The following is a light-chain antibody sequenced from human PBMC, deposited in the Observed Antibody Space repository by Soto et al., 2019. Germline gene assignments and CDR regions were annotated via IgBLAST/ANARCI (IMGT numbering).Light chain of an antibody. Sequence: DIQMTQSPSTLSASVGDRVTIACRASQSISSWLAWYQQKPGKAPNLLIYRASNLENGVPSRFSGSGSGTEFTLTISSLQPDDFATYYCQQYNSYPWMFGQGTKVDIK. CDR1: QSISSW. J-gene: IGKJ1*01. CDR3: QQYNSYPWM. V-gene: IGKV1-5*03. CDR2: RAS.